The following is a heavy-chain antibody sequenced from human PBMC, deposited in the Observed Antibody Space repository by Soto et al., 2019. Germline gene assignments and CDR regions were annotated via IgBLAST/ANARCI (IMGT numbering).Heavy chain of an antibody. J-gene: IGHJ3*02. V-gene: IGHV1-46*01. CDR3: AREKWLVRRNDPFDI. D-gene: IGHD6-19*01. CDR2: INPNGGST. CDR1: GYTFINDY. Sequence: ASVKVSCKASGYTFINDYMHWVRQAPGQGLEWMGIINPNGGSTTYAQKFQGRVTLTRDTSTNTVNMELSSLRSEDTAVYYCAREKWLVRRNDPFDIWGQGTMVTVS.